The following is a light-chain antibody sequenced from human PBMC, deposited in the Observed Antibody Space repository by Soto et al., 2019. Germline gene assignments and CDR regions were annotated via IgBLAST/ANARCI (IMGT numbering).Light chain of an antibody. CDR2: SNT. Sequence: QSVLTQPPSVSGAPGQRVTISCNGSKSNIGADYGVHWYQQLPGTAPKVLIYSNTNRPSGVPERFSASKSGTSASLAITGLQIEDESDYYCQSYDSSIVVFGGGTQLTVL. J-gene: IGLJ2*01. CDR1: KSNIGADYG. V-gene: IGLV1-40*01. CDR3: QSYDSSIVV.